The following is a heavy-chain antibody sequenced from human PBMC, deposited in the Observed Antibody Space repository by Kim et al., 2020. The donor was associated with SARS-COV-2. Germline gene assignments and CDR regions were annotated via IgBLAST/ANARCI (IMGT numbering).Heavy chain of an antibody. CDR2: INPNSGGT. CDR3: ARWDSGSYYYYYGMDV. V-gene: IGHV1-2*02. D-gene: IGHD1-26*01. Sequence: ASVKVSCKASGYTFTGYYMHWVRQAPGQGLEWMGWINPNSGGTNYAQKFQGRVTMTRDTSISTAYMELSRLRSDDTAVYYCARWDSGSYYYYYGMDVWGQGTTVTVSS. CDR1: GYTFTGYY. J-gene: IGHJ6*02.